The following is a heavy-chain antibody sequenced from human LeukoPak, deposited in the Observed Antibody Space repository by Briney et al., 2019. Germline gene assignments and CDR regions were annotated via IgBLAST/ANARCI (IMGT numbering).Heavy chain of an antibody. J-gene: IGHJ6*02. CDR2: ISSSSSTI. Sequence: ETLSLTCTVSGGSITTDHWNWVRQAPGKGLEWVSYISSSSSTIYYADSVKGRFTISRDNAKNSLYLQMNSLRDEDTAEYYCARRITYYYGSGELYDYYYYYGMDVWGQGTTVTVSS. CDR3: ARRITYYYGSGELYDYYYYYGMDV. V-gene: IGHV3-48*02. D-gene: IGHD3-10*01. CDR1: GGSITTDH.